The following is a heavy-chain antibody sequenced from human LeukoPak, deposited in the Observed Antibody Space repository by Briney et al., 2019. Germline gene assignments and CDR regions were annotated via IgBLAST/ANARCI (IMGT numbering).Heavy chain of an antibody. D-gene: IGHD1-26*01. CDR3: ARVTGSIDY. CDR2: MKPKSGNT. Sequence: GASVKVSCKASVYTFTSYDINCVRQATGQGLEWIGWMKPKSGNTGYEQKFKGRVTMTRDTSISTDYMELGSLRSEDTAVYYCARVTGSIDYWGQGTLVTVSS. V-gene: IGHV1-8*01. CDR1: VYTFTSYD. J-gene: IGHJ4*02.